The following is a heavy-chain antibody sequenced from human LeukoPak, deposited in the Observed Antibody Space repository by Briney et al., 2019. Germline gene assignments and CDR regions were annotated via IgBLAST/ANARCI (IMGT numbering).Heavy chain of an antibody. CDR1: GGSISSYY. CDR2: IYTSGST. Sequence: SETLSLTCTVSGGSISSYYWSWIRQPAGKGLEWIGRIYTSGSTNYNPPLKSRVTMSVDTSKNQFSLKLSSVTAADTAVYYCARDTVDYDISTGRVYYYYYMDVWGKGTTVTISS. J-gene: IGHJ6*03. D-gene: IGHD3-9*01. V-gene: IGHV4-4*07. CDR3: ARDTVDYDISTGRVYYYYYMDV.